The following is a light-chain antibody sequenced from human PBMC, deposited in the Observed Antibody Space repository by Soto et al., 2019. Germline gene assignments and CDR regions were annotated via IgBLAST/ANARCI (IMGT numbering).Light chain of an antibody. Sequence: QSVLTQPASVSGSPGQSITISCTGTSSDVGAYDYVSWYQHYPGKAPKLIIYEVSYRPSGVSVRFSGSKSVNTASLTISGLQADDEADYYCCSYTSSSIYVFGTGTKVTVL. V-gene: IGLV2-14*01. J-gene: IGLJ1*01. CDR2: EVS. CDR3: CSYTSSSIYV. CDR1: SSDVGAYDY.